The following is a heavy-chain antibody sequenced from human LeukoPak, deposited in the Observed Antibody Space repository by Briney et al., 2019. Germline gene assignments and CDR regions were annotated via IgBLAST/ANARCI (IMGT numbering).Heavy chain of an antibody. V-gene: IGHV3-30-3*01. CDR3: ARRDPGSYPFDY. CDR1: GFTFSNYA. CDR2: ISYDGSYK. D-gene: IGHD3-10*01. J-gene: IGHJ4*02. Sequence: GGSLRLSCAASGFTFSNYAIHWVRQAPGKGLEWVAVISYDGSYKNYVDSVKGRFTISRDNSKNTLYLQMNSLRDEDTAVYYCARRDPGSYPFDYWGQGTLVTVSS.